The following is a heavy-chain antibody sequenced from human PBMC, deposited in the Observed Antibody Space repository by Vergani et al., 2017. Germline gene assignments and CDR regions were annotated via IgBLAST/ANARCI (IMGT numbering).Heavy chain of an antibody. CDR1: GYSFTSYW. CDR2: IYPGDSDT. Sequence: EVQLVQSGAEVKKPGESLKISCKGSGYSFTSYWIGWVRQMPGKGLEWMGIIYPGDSDTRYSPSFQGQVTISADKSISTAYLQWSSLKASDTAMYYCARDHSHGGLRLDYYYGMDVWGQGTTVTVSS. CDR3: ARDHSHGGLRLDYYYGMDV. V-gene: IGHV5-51*03. D-gene: IGHD4-23*01. J-gene: IGHJ6*02.